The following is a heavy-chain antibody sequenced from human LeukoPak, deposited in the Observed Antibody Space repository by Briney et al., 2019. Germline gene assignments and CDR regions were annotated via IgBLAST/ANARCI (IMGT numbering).Heavy chain of an antibody. J-gene: IGHJ5*02. D-gene: IGHD5-18*01. CDR2: IYYSGST. Sequence: SETLSLTCTVSGGSISSSSYYWGWIRQPPGKGLEWIGSIYYSGSTYYNPSLKSRVTISVDTSKNQFSLRLNSVTAADTAVYYCTRVAVGYSYGQQNWFDPWGQGTLVTVSS. CDR1: GGSISSSSYY. CDR3: TRVAVGYSYGQQNWFDP. V-gene: IGHV4-39*01.